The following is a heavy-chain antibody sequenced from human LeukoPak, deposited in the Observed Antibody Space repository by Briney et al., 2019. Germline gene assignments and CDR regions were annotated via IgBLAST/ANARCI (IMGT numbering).Heavy chain of an antibody. D-gene: IGHD3-3*01. V-gene: IGHV4-39*01. CDR3: ARHPLPNTIFGVGRGAVSYFDY. Sequence: PSETLSLTCTVSGGSISSSSYYWGWIRQPPGKGLEWIGSIYYSGSTYYNPSLKSRVTISVDTSKNQFSLKLSSVTAADTAVYYCARHPLPNTIFGVGRGAVSYFDYWGQGTLVTVSS. CDR1: GGSISSSSYY. J-gene: IGHJ4*02. CDR2: IYYSGST.